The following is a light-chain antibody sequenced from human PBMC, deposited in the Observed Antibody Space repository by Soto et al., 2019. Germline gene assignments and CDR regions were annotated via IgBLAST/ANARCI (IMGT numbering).Light chain of an antibody. Sequence: EIVMTQSPATLSVSPGERATLSCRASQSVSSNLAWYQQKPGQAPRLLIYGASTRATGIPARFSGSGSGTEFTLTLSSLQSEAFAVYYCQQYNNWPPWTFGQGTKVDIK. CDR2: GAS. CDR3: QQYNNWPPWT. J-gene: IGKJ1*01. V-gene: IGKV3-15*01. CDR1: QSVSSN.